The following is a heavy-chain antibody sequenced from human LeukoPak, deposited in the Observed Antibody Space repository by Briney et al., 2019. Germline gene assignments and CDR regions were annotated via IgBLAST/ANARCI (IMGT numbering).Heavy chain of an antibody. CDR3: AREAYGYYFDY. D-gene: IGHD3-10*01. Sequence: GGSLRLSCAASGFTFSSYSMNWVRQAPGKGLEWVSVIYRSGNTYYADSVKGRFTISRDTSKNTLYLRMNSLRGEDTAVYYCAREAYGYYFDYWGQGTLVTVSS. CDR2: IYRSGNT. V-gene: IGHV3-53*01. CDR1: GFTFSSYS. J-gene: IGHJ4*02.